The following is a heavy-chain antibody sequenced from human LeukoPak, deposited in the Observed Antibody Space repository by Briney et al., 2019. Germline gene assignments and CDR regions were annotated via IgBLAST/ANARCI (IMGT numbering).Heavy chain of an antibody. J-gene: IGHJ4*02. CDR2: INPNSGGT. D-gene: IGHD1-26*01. V-gene: IGHV1-2*02. Sequence: ASVKVSCKASGYTFTSYAISWVRQAPGQGLEWMGWINPNSGGTNYAQKFQGRVTMTRDTSISTAYMELSRLRSDDTAVYYCARDLGIVGATHFDYWGQGTLVTVSS. CDR3: ARDLGIVGATHFDY. CDR1: GYTFTSYA.